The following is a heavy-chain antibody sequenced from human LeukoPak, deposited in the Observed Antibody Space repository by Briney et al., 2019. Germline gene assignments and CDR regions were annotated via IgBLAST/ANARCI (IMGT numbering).Heavy chain of an antibody. J-gene: IGHJ4*02. CDR1: GYTSTSYY. V-gene: IGHV1-46*01. Sequence: GASVKVSCKASGYTSTSYYMHWVRQAPGQGLEWMGIINPSGGITSYAQKFQGRVTMTRDTSTSTVYMELSSLRSEDTAVYYCAREGDCSGGSCQQRFDYWGQGTLVTVSS. CDR3: AREGDCSGGSCQQRFDY. D-gene: IGHD2-15*01. CDR2: INPSGGIT.